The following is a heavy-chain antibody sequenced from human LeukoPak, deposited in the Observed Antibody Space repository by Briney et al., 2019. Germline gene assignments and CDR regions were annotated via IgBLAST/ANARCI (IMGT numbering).Heavy chain of an antibody. CDR3: ARDRDYGSGRSYGLFDY. CDR2: IKQDGSEK. V-gene: IGHV3-7*01. CDR1: GFTFSDYW. Sequence: GGYLRLSCEASGFTFSDYWMSWVRQAPGKGLEWVANIKQDGSEKYYLDSVKGRFTISRDNAKNSLYLQMNSLRAEDTAVYYCARDRDYGSGRSYGLFDYWGQGSLVTVSS. J-gene: IGHJ4*02. D-gene: IGHD3-10*01.